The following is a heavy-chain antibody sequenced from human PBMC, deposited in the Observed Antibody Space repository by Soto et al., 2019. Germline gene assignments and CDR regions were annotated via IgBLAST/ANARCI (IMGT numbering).Heavy chain of an antibody. CDR1: GYTFTRSG. CDR3: EREGLAPYDYYGMAV. Sequence: QVQLVQSGAEVKKPGASVKVSCKASGYTFTRSGISWVRQAPGQGLEWMGWISTYNGDTNYAQTFKSRVTMTTDTSTSTVYMELRSLRFDDTAVYYCEREGLAPYDYYGMAVWGEGAPVTVSS. V-gene: IGHV1-18*01. J-gene: IGHJ6*04. CDR2: ISTYNGDT.